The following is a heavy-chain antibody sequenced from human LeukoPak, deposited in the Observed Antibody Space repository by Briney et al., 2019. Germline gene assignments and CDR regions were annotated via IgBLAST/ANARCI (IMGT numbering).Heavy chain of an antibody. CDR1: GGSINSYY. D-gene: IGHD6-19*01. CDR2: IYYSGYT. Sequence: SETLALTCTVSGGSINSYYWSWIRQPPGKGLEWIGYIYYSGYTNYNPSLKSRVTISVDTSKNQFSLKLSSVTAADTAVYYCASSKTNGDSSGWYAWFDPWGQGTLVTVSS. CDR3: ASSKTNGDSSGWYAWFDP. J-gene: IGHJ5*02. V-gene: IGHV4-59*01.